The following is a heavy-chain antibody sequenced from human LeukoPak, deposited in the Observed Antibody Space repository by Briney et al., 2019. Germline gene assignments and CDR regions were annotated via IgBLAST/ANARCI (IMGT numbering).Heavy chain of an antibody. D-gene: IGHD5-18*01. CDR2: IIPSFGTV. CDR3: ARATSANGYSYGFHFDY. CDR1: GTTFRSYA. J-gene: IGHJ4*02. V-gene: IGHV1-69*13. Sequence: SVKVSCKASGTTFRSYAINWVRQAPGQGLEWMGAIIPSFGTVKYAQKFQGRVTMTADESTSTAYMDLNYLRSDDTAVYFCARATSANGYSYGFHFDYWGQGTLVTVSS.